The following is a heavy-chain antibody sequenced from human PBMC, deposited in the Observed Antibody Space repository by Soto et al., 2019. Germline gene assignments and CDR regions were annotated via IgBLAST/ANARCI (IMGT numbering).Heavy chain of an antibody. V-gene: IGHV3-23*01. D-gene: IGHD6-19*01. J-gene: IGHJ3*02. CDR1: GFIFSSYA. CDR3: AKTTDGWFSAFEI. Sequence: EVQLLESGGGLVQPGGSLRLSCAASGFIFSSYAMSWVRQAPGKGLEWVSAISGSGTTAYYADSVEGRFTFSRDNSKKTMYLQMNSLRAEDTAVYYCAKTTDGWFSAFEIWGQGTMVTVSS. CDR2: ISGSGTTA.